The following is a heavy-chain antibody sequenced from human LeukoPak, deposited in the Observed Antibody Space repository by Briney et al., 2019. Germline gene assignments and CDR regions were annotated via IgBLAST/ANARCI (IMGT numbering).Heavy chain of an antibody. D-gene: IGHD1-1*01. J-gene: IGHJ6*03. CDR3: ARVSWFPGTSYYYMDV. Sequence: KASETLSLTCTVSGGSISSYYWSWIRQSPGKGLDWFGYVYDSGTTNYNPSLKSRVTISVDTSKNQFSLKLSSVTDADTAVYYCARVSWFPGTSYYYMDVWGKGTTVTVSS. CDR2: VYDSGTT. V-gene: IGHV4-59*01. CDR1: GGSISSYY.